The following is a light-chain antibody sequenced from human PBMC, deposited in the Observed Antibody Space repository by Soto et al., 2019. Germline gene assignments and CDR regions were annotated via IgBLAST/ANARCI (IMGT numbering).Light chain of an antibody. CDR2: DAS. CDR1: QSISTY. CDR3: QHGSHWPPGAT. V-gene: IGKV3-11*01. Sequence: EVVLTQSPAILSLSPRERATLSCRASQSISTYLAWYQHKPGQAPSLLIYDASIRATGAPARFSGGGSGTDFTLTISSLAPEDLAVYYCQHGSHWPPGATFGGGTKVEIE. J-gene: IGKJ4*01.